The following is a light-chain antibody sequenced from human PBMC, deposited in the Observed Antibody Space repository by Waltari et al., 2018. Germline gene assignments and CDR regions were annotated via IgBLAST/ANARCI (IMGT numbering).Light chain of an antibody. V-gene: IGLV2-14*03. CDR3: ASYTITNTLV. Sequence: QSAPTQPASVSGSPGQSLTISCAGSSHDIGRYTHLSWYQQHPGKVPRVIIFDVSDRPSGVSSRFSAYKSGNTAFLTISGLQAEDEADYYCASYTITNTLVFGTGTKVTVL. CDR2: DVS. CDR1: SHDIGRYTH. J-gene: IGLJ1*01.